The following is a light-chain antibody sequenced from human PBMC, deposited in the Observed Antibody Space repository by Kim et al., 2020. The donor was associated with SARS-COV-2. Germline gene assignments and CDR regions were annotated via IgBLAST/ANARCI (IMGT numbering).Light chain of an antibody. J-gene: IGLJ1*01. CDR1: NSNIGGGYD. CDR2: GNS. CDR3: QSYDSSLSAL. V-gene: IGLV1-40*01. Sequence: GQRVTISCTGSNSNIGGGYDVPGYQPLPGTAPKLLIYGNSNRPSGVPDRFSGSKSGTSASLAITGLQAEDEADYYCQSYDSSLSALFGTGTKVTVL.